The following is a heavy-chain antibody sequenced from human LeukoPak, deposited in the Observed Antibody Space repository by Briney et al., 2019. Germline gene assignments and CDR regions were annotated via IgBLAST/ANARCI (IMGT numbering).Heavy chain of an antibody. D-gene: IGHD1-7*01. CDR2: ISGSGGST. CDR3: AKGAGTSEYYFDY. Sequence: GGSLRLSCAASGLTFCNYAMSWVRQAPGKGLEWVSAISGSGGSTYQAGSVRGRFTISRDNSKNTLYLQMNSLRDEDTAVYYCAKGAGTSEYYFDYWGQGTLVTVSS. V-gene: IGHV3-23*01. CDR1: GLTFCNYA. J-gene: IGHJ4*02.